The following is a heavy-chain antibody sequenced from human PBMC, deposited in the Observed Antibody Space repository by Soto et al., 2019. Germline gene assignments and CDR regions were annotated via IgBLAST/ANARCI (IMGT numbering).Heavy chain of an antibody. CDR3: ARAVAGSGAFDI. D-gene: IGHD6-19*01. CDR2: VYYSGST. Sequence: PSETLSLTCTVSGGSISSYYWSWIRQPPGKGLEWIGYVYYSGSTNYNPSLKSRVTISVDTSKNQFSLKLSSVTAADTAVYYCARAVAGSGAFDIWGQGTMVTVSS. J-gene: IGHJ3*02. CDR1: GGSISSYY. V-gene: IGHV4-59*01.